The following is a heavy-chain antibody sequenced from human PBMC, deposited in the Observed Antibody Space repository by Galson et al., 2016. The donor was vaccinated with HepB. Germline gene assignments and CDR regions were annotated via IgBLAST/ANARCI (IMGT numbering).Heavy chain of an antibody. CDR1: GFTFSTYN. J-gene: IGHJ4*01. CDR3: EAYCGAGSCHGIEY. V-gene: IGHV3-21*01. D-gene: IGHD2-21*01. Sequence: LRLSCAASGFTFSTYNMNWVRQAPGKGLEWVSSISYNIYYADSVRGRFTISRDNAKNSLFLQMNSLGVEDTALYYCEAYCGAGSCHGIEYWGHGTLVTVSS. CDR2: ISYNI.